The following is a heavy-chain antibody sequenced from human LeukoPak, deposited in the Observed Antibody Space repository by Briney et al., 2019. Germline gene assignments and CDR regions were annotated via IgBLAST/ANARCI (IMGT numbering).Heavy chain of an antibody. CDR3: ATSEMATRDQFDY. CDR2: IYYSGST. CDR1: GGSISSYY. Sequence: SETLSLTCTVSGGSISSYYWSWIRQPPGKGLEWIGYIYYSGSTNYNPSLKSRVTISVDTSKNQFSLKLSSVTAADTAVYYCATSEMATRDQFDYWGQGTLVTVSS. D-gene: IGHD5-24*01. J-gene: IGHJ4*02. V-gene: IGHV4-59*01.